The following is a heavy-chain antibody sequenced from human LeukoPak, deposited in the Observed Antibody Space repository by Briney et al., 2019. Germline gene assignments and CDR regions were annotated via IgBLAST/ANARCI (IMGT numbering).Heavy chain of an antibody. V-gene: IGHV3-48*03. J-gene: IGHJ4*02. CDR2: ISNAGDDI. D-gene: IGHD4-17*01. Sequence: GGSLRLSCAASGFTFSSHEMNWVRQAPGKGLEWLSYISNAGDDINYADSVKGRFTISRDNAKNSLYLQMNSLRVEDTAIYYCARTLTTTYSWGQGTLVTVSS. CDR3: ARTLTTTYS. CDR1: GFTFSSHE.